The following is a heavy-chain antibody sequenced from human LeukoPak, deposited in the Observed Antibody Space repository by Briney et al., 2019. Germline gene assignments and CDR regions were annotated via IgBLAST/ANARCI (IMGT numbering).Heavy chain of an antibody. Sequence: GGTLRLSCAASGFTFSSYGMSWVRQAPGKGLEWVSAISGSGGSTYYADSVKGRFTISRGNSKNTLYLQMNSLRAEDTAVYYCAKTESITMIVAWGQGTLVTVSS. D-gene: IGHD3-22*01. CDR1: GFTFSSYG. V-gene: IGHV3-23*01. CDR3: AKTESITMIVA. CDR2: ISGSGGST. J-gene: IGHJ5*02.